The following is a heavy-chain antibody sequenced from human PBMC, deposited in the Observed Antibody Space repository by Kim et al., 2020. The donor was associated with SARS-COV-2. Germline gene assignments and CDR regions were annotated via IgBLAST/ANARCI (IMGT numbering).Heavy chain of an antibody. CDR1: GGSISSYY. J-gene: IGHJ4*02. D-gene: IGHD2-21*01. CDR2: IYYSGST. CDR3: SICFYF. Sequence: SETLSLTCTVSGGSISSYYWSWIRQPPGKGLEWIGYIYYSGSTNYNPSLKRLVTISVDTSKNQFSLKVSSFTASDTPVFYFSICFYFLGQGTLVSVSS. V-gene: IGHV4-59*01.